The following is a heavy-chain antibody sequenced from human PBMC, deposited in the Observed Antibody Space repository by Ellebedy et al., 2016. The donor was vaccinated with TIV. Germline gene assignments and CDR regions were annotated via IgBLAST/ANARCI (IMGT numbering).Heavy chain of an antibody. Sequence: GSLRLSCTVYGDSISRSSSYWGWIRQPPGKGLEWIGSVYNSGSTDYNPSLKSRVTISADTSKNQFSLRLSSVTAADTAVYYCARWFGELLYVRWFDPWGQGTLVTVSS. CDR3: ARWFGELLYVRWFDP. CDR1: GDSISRSSSY. CDR2: VYNSGST. V-gene: IGHV4-39*01. J-gene: IGHJ5*02. D-gene: IGHD3-10*01.